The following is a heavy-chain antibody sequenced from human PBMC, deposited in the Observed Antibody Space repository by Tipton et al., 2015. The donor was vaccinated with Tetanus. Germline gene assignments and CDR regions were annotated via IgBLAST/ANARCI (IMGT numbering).Heavy chain of an antibody. CDR2: IYYSGST. J-gene: IGHJ5*02. CDR1: GGSIGSGGNY. Sequence: LRLSCTVSGGSIGSGGNYWSWIRQHPGKGLEWIGNIYYSGSTYYNPSLKSRVTISVDTSTNQFSLKLSSVTAADTAVYYCARDHRLSASYAGWFDPWGQGTLVTVSS. D-gene: IGHD1-26*01. V-gene: IGHV4-31*03. CDR3: ARDHRLSASYAGWFDP.